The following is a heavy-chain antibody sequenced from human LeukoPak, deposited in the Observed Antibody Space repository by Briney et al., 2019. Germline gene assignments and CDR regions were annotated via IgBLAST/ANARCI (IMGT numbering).Heavy chain of an antibody. CDR2: INHSGST. Sequence: SETLSLTCAVYGGSFSGYYWSWIRQPPGKGLEWIGEINHSGSTNYNPSLKSRVTISVDTSKNQLSLKLSSVTAADTAVYYCARSTWNFDYWGQGTLVTVSS. D-gene: IGHD2-2*01. CDR1: GGSFSGYY. V-gene: IGHV4-34*01. CDR3: ARSTWNFDY. J-gene: IGHJ4*02.